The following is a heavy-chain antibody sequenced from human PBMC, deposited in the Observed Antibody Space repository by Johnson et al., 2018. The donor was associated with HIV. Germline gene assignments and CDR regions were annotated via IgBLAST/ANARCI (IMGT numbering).Heavy chain of an antibody. CDR1: RFTFSDYY. CDR2: ISSSGGTI. D-gene: IGHD2-21*02. Sequence: QVQLVESGGGLVKPGGSLRLSCAASRFTFSDYYMSWIRQTPGKGLEWVSYISSSGGTIYYADSVKGRFSISRDNAKNSLYLQMNSPRAEDTAVYYCARGGGAYCGGDCLRTCDIWGQGTMVTVSS. CDR3: ARGGGAYCGGDCLRTCDI. V-gene: IGHV3-11*04. J-gene: IGHJ3*02.